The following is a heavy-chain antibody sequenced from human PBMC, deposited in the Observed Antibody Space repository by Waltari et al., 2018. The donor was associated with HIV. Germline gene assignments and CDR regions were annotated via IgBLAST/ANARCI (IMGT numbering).Heavy chain of an antibody. J-gene: IGHJ4*02. CDR2: INPNKGDT. V-gene: IGHV1-2*06. CDR1: GYTFINYY. CDR3: VRGYCGGDCAPGGY. Sequence: QIQLVQSGAEAREPGASVKLSCKASGYTFINYYIHWLRQAPGQGLEWMGRINPNKGDTVYVERFLGRVTMTRDTSISTVYLELGRLSFDDSAVYFCVRGYCGGDCAPGGYWGQGALVTVSS. D-gene: IGHD2-21*01.